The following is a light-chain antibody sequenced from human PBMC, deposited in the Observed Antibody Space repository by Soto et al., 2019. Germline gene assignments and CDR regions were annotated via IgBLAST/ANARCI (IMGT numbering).Light chain of an antibody. V-gene: IGKV3-15*01. CDR3: QQYTNWWT. J-gene: IGKJ1*01. CDR1: QSVGSN. Sequence: EIVMTQSPATLSVSPGERATLSCRASQSVGSNLAWYQHKPGQAPRLLIYGTSTRATGIPARFSGSGSGTEFTITISSLQSEDFAFYFCQQYTNWWTFGQGTKVEIK. CDR2: GTS.